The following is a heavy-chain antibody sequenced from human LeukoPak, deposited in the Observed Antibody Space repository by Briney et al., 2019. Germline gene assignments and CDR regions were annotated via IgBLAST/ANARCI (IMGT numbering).Heavy chain of an antibody. V-gene: IGHV4-39*01. D-gene: IGHD6-19*01. CDR2: IYYSGST. Sequence: SETLSLTCTVSGGSISSSSYYWGWIRQPLGKGLEWIGSIYYSGSTYYNPSLKSRVTISVDTSKNQFSLKLSSVTAADTAVYYCARGSGWKSGTNDYWGQGTLVTVSS. CDR3: ARGSGWKSGTNDY. J-gene: IGHJ4*02. CDR1: GGSISSSSYY.